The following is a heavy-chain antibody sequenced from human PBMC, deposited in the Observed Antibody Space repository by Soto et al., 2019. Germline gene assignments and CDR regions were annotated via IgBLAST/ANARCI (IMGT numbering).Heavy chain of an antibody. CDR2: IIPIFGTA. D-gene: IGHD3-22*01. V-gene: IGHV1-69*01. CDR3: ARDDLDSSGYYYDYYFDY. J-gene: IGHJ4*02. CDR1: GGTFSSYA. Sequence: QVQLVQSGAEVKKPGSSVKVSCKASGGTFSSYAISWVRQAPGQGLEWMGGIIPIFGTANYAQKFQGRVTITADESTRTACMDLSSLRSEDTAVYYCARDDLDSSGYYYDYYFDYWGQGTLVTVSS.